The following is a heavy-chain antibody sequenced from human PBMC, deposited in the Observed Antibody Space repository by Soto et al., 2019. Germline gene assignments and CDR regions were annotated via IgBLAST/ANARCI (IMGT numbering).Heavy chain of an antibody. CDR1: GDSINRGDYY. Sequence: QVQLQESGPGLVKPSQTLSLTCSVSGDSINRGDYYWSWIRQPPGKGLEWIGYIHYSGDTYYRSSLKSRLTISLDTSKDHFSLELASVTAADTAVYYCARDHRPSGSYLRLSYDGLDVWGQGTTVTVSS. V-gene: IGHV4-31*03. CDR3: ARDHRPSGSYLRLSYDGLDV. J-gene: IGHJ6*02. CDR2: IHYSGDT. D-gene: IGHD1-26*01.